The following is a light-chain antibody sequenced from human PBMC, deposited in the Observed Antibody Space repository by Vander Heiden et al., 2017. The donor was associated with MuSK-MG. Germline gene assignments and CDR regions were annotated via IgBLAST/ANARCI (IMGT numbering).Light chain of an antibody. CDR1: KSGDKY. J-gene: IGLJ2*01. Sequence: SYELTQLPSVSASPGQTVSITCSGDKSGDKYTSWYRQKPGQSPALGIYKNTRRPSGAPERFSGSAYGNTTTLTISGTQALDDAYYFCQASDTMTYVVFGGGTKLTVL. V-gene: IGLV3-1*01. CDR2: KNT. CDR3: QASDTMTYVV.